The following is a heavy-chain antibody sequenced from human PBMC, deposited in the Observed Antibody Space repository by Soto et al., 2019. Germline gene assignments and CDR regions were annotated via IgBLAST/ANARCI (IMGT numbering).Heavy chain of an antibody. D-gene: IGHD5-12*01. Sequence: EVQLLESGGGSVQPGGSLRLSCAASGFTFTNYAMIWVRQAPGKGLAWVSAVDGSGVSTYYANSVKGRFTIPRDNSKNTLFLQMNSLRAEDTAVYYCAIDRGYSGHDGDYGGQGTLVTVSS. CDR1: GFTFTNYA. V-gene: IGHV3-23*01. CDR3: AIDRGYSGHDGDY. CDR2: VDGSGVST. J-gene: IGHJ4*02.